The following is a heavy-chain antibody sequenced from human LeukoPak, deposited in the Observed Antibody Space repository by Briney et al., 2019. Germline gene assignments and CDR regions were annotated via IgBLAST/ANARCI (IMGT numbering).Heavy chain of an antibody. CDR3: ARESRGVYYYDSSGYYAQDY. J-gene: IGHJ4*02. Sequence: ASETLSLTCTVSGGSISSGGYSWSWIRQHPGKGLEWIGYIYYSGSTYYNSSLKSRVTISVDTSKNQFSLKLSSVTAADTAVYYCARESRGVYYYDSSGYYAQDYWGQGTLVTVSS. D-gene: IGHD3-22*01. CDR2: IYYSGST. V-gene: IGHV4-31*03. CDR1: GGSISSGGYS.